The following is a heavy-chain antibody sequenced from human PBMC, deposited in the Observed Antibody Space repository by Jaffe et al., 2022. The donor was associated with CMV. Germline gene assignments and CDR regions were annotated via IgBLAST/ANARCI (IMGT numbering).Heavy chain of an antibody. D-gene: IGHD2-15*01. CDR2: ISSSSAYI. Sequence: EVQLVESGGGLVKPGGSLRLSCAASGFTFASSYTMNWVRQAPGKGLEWVSSISSSSAYIYYAVSVRGRFTISRDNAKDSLFLQMNSLRAEDTAVYYCARGEYCSGGACYLDYWGQGTLVTVSS. J-gene: IGHJ4*02. V-gene: IGHV3-21*01. CDR1: GFTFASSYT. CDR3: ARGEYCSGGACYLDY.